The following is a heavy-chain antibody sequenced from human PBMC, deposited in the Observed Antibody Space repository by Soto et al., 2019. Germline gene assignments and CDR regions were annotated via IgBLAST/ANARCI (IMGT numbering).Heavy chain of an antibody. V-gene: IGHV2-5*02. D-gene: IGHD3-16*01. Sequence: QITLRESGPTLVKPTQTLTLTCTFSGFSLSTNGVGVSWIRQPPGKALEWLALIYWDDDKRYSPSLKSRLTITKDTTNNQVVLTVTNMDPVDTATYYCAHSKRFVGRSYFDKGLDVLGQGTTVTVSS. CDR2: IYWDDDK. CDR1: GFSLSTNGVG. CDR3: AHSKRFVGRSYFDKGLDV. J-gene: IGHJ6*02.